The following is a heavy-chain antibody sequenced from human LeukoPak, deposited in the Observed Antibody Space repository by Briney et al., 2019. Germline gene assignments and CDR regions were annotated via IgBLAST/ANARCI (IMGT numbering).Heavy chain of an antibody. Sequence: SETLSLTCTVSGGSISSYYWSWIRQPPGKGLEWIGYIYYSGSTNYNPSLKSRVTISVDTSKNQFSLKLSSVTAADTVVYYCARGYGSGSYYSYYFDYWGQGTLVTVSS. V-gene: IGHV4-59*01. CDR2: IYYSGST. CDR1: GGSISSYY. CDR3: ARGYGSGSYYSYYFDY. D-gene: IGHD3-10*01. J-gene: IGHJ4*02.